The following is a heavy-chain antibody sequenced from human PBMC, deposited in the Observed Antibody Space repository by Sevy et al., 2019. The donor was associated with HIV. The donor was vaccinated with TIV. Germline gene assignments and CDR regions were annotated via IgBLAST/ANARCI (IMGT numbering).Heavy chain of an antibody. Sequence: GGSLRLSCAASGFTFSSYAMHWVRQAPGKWLEWVAVISYDGSNKYYADSVKGRFTISRDNSKNTLYLQMNSLRAEDTAVYYCARSVLNNYYDTSGPFDYWGQGTLVTVSS. V-gene: IGHV3-30-3*01. J-gene: IGHJ4*02. CDR2: ISYDGSNK. CDR3: ARSVLNNYYDTSGPFDY. CDR1: GFTFSSYA. D-gene: IGHD3-22*01.